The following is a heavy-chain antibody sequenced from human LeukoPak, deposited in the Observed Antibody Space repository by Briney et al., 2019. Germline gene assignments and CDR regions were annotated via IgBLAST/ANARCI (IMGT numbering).Heavy chain of an antibody. CDR1: GFTFSGSA. CDR3: ARGLYVYSGYDLGYYYMDV. CDR2: IRSTANGYAT. V-gene: IGHV3-73*01. J-gene: IGHJ6*03. D-gene: IGHD5-12*01. Sequence: SGGSLRLSCAASGFTFSGSALHWVRQASGKGLEWVGRIRSTANGYATAYAASVKGRFTISRDDSKNTAYLQMDSLKTEDTAVYYCARGLYVYSGYDLGYYYMDVWGKGTTVTVSS.